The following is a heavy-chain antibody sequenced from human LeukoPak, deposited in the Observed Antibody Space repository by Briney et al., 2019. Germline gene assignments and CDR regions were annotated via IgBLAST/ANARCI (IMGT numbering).Heavy chain of an antibody. CDR1: GFTFSDYY. CDR3: ARDLAIAVAALGSFDY. V-gene: IGHV3-11*01. Sequence: GGSLRLSCAASGFTFSDYYMSWIRQAPGKVLEWVSYISSSGSTLYYADSVKGRFTISRDNAKNSLYLKMNSLRAEDTAVYYCARDLAIAVAALGSFDYWGQGTLVTVSS. CDR2: ISSSGSTL. J-gene: IGHJ4*02. D-gene: IGHD6-19*01.